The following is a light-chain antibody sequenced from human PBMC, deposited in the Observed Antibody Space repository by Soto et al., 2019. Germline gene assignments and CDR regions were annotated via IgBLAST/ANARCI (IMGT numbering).Light chain of an antibody. Sequence: QSALTQPASVSGSPGQSITISCTGTSSDVGGYNYVSWYQQHPGKAPKLMIYDVSNRPSGVSYRFSGSKSGNTASLTISGLQAEDEADYYCRSYTSSSTLFGGGTKVTVL. CDR3: RSYTSSSTL. V-gene: IGLV2-14*03. J-gene: IGLJ2*01. CDR1: SSDVGGYNY. CDR2: DVS.